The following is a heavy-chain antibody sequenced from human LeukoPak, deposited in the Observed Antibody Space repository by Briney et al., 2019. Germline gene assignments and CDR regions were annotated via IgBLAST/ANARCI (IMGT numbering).Heavy chain of an antibody. V-gene: IGHV3-23*01. J-gene: IGHJ3*01. CDR3: AKVRKGVGAFDL. Sequence: PGGSLRLSCAASGFNFSIYAMSWVCQAPGRGLQWVSGISASGATTYYADSLKGRFTVSRDISKNTLYLQMNSLRAEDTAIYYCAKVRKGVGAFDLWGQGTMVTVSS. CDR1: GFNFSIYA. CDR2: ISASGATT. D-gene: IGHD3-16*01.